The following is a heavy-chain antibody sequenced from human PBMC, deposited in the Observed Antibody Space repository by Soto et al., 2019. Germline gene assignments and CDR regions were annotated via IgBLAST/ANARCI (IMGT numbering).Heavy chain of an antibody. D-gene: IGHD6-19*01. CDR2: ISYDGSNK. V-gene: IGHV3-30-3*01. Sequence: QVQLVESGGGVVQPGRSLRLSSAASGFTFSSYAMHWVRQAPGKGLEWVAVISYDGSNKYYADSVKGRFTISRDNSKNTLYLQMNSLKTEDTAVYYCARDKSPYSSGWHNRHFDYWGQGTLVTVSS. CDR1: GFTFSSYA. CDR3: ARDKSPYSSGWHNRHFDY. J-gene: IGHJ4*02.